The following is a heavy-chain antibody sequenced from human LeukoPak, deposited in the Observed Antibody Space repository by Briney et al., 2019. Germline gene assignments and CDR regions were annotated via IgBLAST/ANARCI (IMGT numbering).Heavy chain of an antibody. CDR2: IDHSGST. Sequence: SETLSLTCDVYGGSFSGFYWNWIRQPPGKGLEWIGEIDHSGSTNYNPSLKSRVTISVDRANNQFSLKLSSVTAADTAFYYCASTPGITVAEPFDYWGQGTLVTVSS. V-gene: IGHV4-34*01. D-gene: IGHD6-19*01. CDR1: GGSFSGFY. J-gene: IGHJ4*02. CDR3: ASTPGITVAEPFDY.